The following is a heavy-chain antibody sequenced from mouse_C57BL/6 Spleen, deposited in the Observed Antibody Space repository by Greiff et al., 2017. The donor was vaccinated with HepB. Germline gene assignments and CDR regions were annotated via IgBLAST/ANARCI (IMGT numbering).Heavy chain of an antibody. CDR3: ARNYGNRRYAMDY. V-gene: IGHV1-22*01. CDR1: GYTFTDYN. J-gene: IGHJ4*01. D-gene: IGHD2-1*01. CDR2: INPNNGGT. Sequence: EVQLQQSGPELVKPGASVKMSCKASGYTFTDYNMHWVKQSHGKSLEWIGYINPNNGGTSYNQKFKGKATLTVNKSSSTAYMELRSLTSEDSAVYYCARNYGNRRYAMDYWGQGTSVTVSS.